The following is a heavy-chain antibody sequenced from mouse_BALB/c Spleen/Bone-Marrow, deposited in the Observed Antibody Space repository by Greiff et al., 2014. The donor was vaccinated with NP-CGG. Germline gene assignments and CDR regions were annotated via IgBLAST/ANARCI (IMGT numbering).Heavy chain of an antibody. V-gene: IGHV2-9*02. J-gene: IGHJ3*01. Sequence: VQLVESGPGLVAPSQSLSITCTVSGFSLTSYGVHWVRQPPGKGLEWLGVIWAGGSTNYYSALMSRLSISKDNSKSQIFLKVNSLQTDDTAMYYCASPIYYDYPLFAYWGQGTLVTVSA. D-gene: IGHD2-4*01. CDR1: GFSLTSYG. CDR2: IWAGGST. CDR3: ASPIYYDYPLFAY.